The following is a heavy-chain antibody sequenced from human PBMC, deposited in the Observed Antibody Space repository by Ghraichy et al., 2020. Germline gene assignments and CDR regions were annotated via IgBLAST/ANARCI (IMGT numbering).Heavy chain of an antibody. J-gene: IGHJ6*03. V-gene: IGHV4-59*08. CDR2: IYYSGST. D-gene: IGHD6-6*01. CDR3: ARSFSSSSSYYYYYYMDV. Sequence: TLSLTCTVSGGSISSYYWSWIRQPPGKGLEWIGYIYYSGSTNYNPSLKSRVTISVDTSKNQFSLKLSSVTAADTAVYYCARSFSSSSSYYYYYYMDVWGKGTTVTVSS. CDR1: GGSISSYY.